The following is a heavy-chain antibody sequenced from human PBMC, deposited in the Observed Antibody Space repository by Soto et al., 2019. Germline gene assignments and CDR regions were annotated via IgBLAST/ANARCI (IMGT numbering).Heavy chain of an antibody. V-gene: IGHV6-1*01. D-gene: IGHD4-4*01. CDR2: TYYRSRWYH. Sequence: SQTLSLTCAISGDSISSNSAAWNWIRQSPSRGFEWLGRTYYRSRWYHDYAVSVKSRIIINPDTSKNQVSLQLNSVIPDDTAVYYCASYRYDYWGQGTVVTVSS. J-gene: IGHJ4*02. CDR3: ASYRYDY. CDR1: GDSISSNSAA.